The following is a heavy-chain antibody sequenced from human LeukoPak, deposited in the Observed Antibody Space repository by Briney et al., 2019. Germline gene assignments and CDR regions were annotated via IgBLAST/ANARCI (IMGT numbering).Heavy chain of an antibody. V-gene: IGHV3-48*01. Sequence: GGSLRLSCAASGFTFSSYSMNWVRQAPGKGLEWVSYISSSSSTIYYADSVKGRFTISRDNAKNSLYLQMNSLRAEDTAVYYCARDRAWYDSSGYYPVYYFDFWGQGTLVTVSS. CDR2: ISSSSSTI. D-gene: IGHD3-22*01. J-gene: IGHJ4*02. CDR3: ARDRAWYDSSGYYPVYYFDF. CDR1: GFTFSSYS.